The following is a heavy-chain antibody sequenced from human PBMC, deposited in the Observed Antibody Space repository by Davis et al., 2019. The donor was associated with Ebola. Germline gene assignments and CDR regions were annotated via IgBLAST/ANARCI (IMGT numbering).Heavy chain of an antibody. Sequence: PGGSLRLSCAASGFTFSSYAMHWVRQAPGKGLEWVAVISYDGSNKYYADSVKGRFTISRDNSKNTLYLQMNSLRAEDTAVYYCARPTPITIFGVVNYIHGYFQHWGQGTLVTVSS. CDR2: ISYDGSNK. D-gene: IGHD3-3*01. V-gene: IGHV3-30-3*01. J-gene: IGHJ1*01. CDR1: GFTFSSYA. CDR3: ARPTPITIFGVVNYIHGYFQH.